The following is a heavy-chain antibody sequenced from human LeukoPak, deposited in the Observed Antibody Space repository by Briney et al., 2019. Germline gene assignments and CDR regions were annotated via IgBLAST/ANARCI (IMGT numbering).Heavy chain of an antibody. CDR3: ARAHSASWYAAY. CDR1: GFTFIDYT. V-gene: IGHV3-30*04. CDR2: ASSDGSDK. D-gene: IGHD2-2*01. J-gene: IGHJ4*03. Sequence: GGSLRLSCTTSGFTFIDYTMHWVRQAPGKGPEWVALASSDGSDKQYAASVKGRFTISRDDSKNTLYLEMNTLKDEDTAVYYCARAHSASWYAAYWGHGTRVTVSS.